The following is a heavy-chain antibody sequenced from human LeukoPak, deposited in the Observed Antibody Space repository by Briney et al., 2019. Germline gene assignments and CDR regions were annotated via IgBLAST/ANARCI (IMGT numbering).Heavy chain of an antibody. Sequence: PSETLSLTCTVSGGSISSYYGSWIRQPPGKGLEWIGYIYYSGSTNYNPSLKSRVTISVDTSKNQFSLKLSSVTAADTAVYYCARNRFGDYPDYWGQGTLVTVSS. CDR1: GGSISSYY. CDR2: IYYSGST. J-gene: IGHJ4*02. V-gene: IGHV4-59*01. CDR3: ARNRFGDYPDY. D-gene: IGHD3-10*01.